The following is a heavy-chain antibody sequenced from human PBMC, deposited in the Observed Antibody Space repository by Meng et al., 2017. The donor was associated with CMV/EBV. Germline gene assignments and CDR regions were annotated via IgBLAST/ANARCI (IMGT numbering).Heavy chain of an antibody. V-gene: IGHV3-9*01. CDR1: GFTFDDYA. J-gene: IGHJ4*02. CDR2: ISWNSGSI. D-gene: IGHD2-2*01. Sequence: SLKISCTASGFTFDDYAMHWVRQAPGKGLEWVSGISWNSGSIGYADSVKGRFTISRDNAKNSLYLQMNSLRAEDSAVYYCARDPLCGALDYWGQGTLVTVSS. CDR3: ARDPLCGALDY.